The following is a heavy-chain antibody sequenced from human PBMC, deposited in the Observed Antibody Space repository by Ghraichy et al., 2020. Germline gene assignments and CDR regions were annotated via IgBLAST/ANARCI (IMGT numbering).Heavy chain of an antibody. Sequence: SETLSLTCTVSGGSISSSSYYWGWIRQPPGKGLEWIGSIYYSGSTYYNPSLKGRVTISVDTSKNQFSLKLSSVTAADTAVYYCARQDDNGFLYGMDVWGQGTTVTVSS. J-gene: IGHJ6*02. V-gene: IGHV4-39*01. CDR3: ARQDDNGFLYGMDV. D-gene: IGHD4-17*01. CDR2: IYYSGST. CDR1: GGSISSSSYY.